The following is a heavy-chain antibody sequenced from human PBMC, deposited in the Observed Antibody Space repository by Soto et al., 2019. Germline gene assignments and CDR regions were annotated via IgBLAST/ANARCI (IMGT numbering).Heavy chain of an antibody. CDR2: IKSDGSST. CDR1: GFTFSSHW. V-gene: IGHV3-74*01. D-gene: IGHD6-19*01. Sequence: PGGSLRLSCAASGFTFSSHWIHWVRQAPGKGLVWVSRIKSDGSSTSYADSVKGRFTISRDNAKNTLYLQMNSLRAEDTAVYYCAVAVAGPTAIGYWGQGTLVTVSS. J-gene: IGHJ4*02. CDR3: AVAVAGPTAIGY.